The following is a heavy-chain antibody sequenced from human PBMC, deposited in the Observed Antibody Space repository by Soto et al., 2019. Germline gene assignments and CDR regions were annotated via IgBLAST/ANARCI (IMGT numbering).Heavy chain of an antibody. CDR2: VYYSGTT. CDR1: GGSIRDSNYY. Sequence: QLQLQESGPGLVKPSDTLSLTCTVSGGSIRDSNYYWGWFRQSPGKGLEWIGSVYYSGTTYYKPSLQSQVTISVDTSKLQFSLNLRSVTATDTAVYYCARHSGRFGIAGAGIDSWGQGTRVTVSS. J-gene: IGHJ5*01. D-gene: IGHD6-19*01. CDR3: ARHSGRFGIAGAGIDS. V-gene: IGHV4-39*01.